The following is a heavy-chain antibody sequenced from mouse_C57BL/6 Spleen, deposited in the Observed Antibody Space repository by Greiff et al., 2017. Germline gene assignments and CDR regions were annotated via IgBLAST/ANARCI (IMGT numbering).Heavy chain of an antibody. V-gene: IGHV1-64*01. Sequence: QVQLKQPGAELVKPGASVKLSCKASGYTFTSYWMHWVKQRPGQGLEWIGMIHPNSGSTNYNEKFKSKATLTVDKSSSTAYMQLSSLTSEDSAVYYCARSYYDYGTGWYFDVWGTGTTGTVSS. CDR1: GYTFTSYW. J-gene: IGHJ1*03. CDR3: ARSYYDYGTGWYFDV. D-gene: IGHD2-4*01. CDR2: IHPNSGST.